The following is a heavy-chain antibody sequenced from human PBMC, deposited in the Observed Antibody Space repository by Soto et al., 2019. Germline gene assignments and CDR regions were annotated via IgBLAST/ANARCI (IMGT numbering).Heavy chain of an antibody. D-gene: IGHD3-3*02. CDR3: ARGGGANAKHYDY. V-gene: IGHV4-59*01. J-gene: IGHJ4*02. CDR1: GGSIPNYSIINYY. CDR2: IFFNGTP. Sequence: QLQESGPRLVKPSETLSVTCTVSGGSIPNYSIINYYWTWIRLPPGRGLEWVGHIFFNGTPTYHPSPKGRVTISVAVSRNPFSLRLTPVTAAHTAMYYCARGGGANAKHYDYWGQGALATVSS.